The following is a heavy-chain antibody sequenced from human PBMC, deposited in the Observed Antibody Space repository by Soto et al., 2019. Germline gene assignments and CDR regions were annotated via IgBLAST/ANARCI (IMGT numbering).Heavy chain of an antibody. Sequence: GASVKVSCKASGYNFANYAMHWVRQAPGQRLEWMGFINPGNGDTRYSQKFQGRVTITRDTSASTVYMELSSLTSEDTAVHYCARAGPGGGSYLIDYWGQGTLVTVSS. CDR3: ARAGPGGGSYLIDY. D-gene: IGHD1-26*01. J-gene: IGHJ4*02. CDR2: INPGNGDT. CDR1: GYNFANYA. V-gene: IGHV1-3*01.